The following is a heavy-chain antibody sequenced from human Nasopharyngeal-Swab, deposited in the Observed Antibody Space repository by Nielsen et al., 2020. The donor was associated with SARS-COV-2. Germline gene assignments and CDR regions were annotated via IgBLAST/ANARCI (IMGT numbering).Heavy chain of an antibody. CDR3: TTDVDSSSWHYYYYYGMDV. V-gene: IGHV3-15*01. D-gene: IGHD6-13*01. CDR2: IKSKTDGGTT. J-gene: IGHJ6*02. Sequence: VRQMPGKGLEWVGRIKSKTDGGTTDYAAPVKGRFTISRDDSKNTLYLQMNSLKTEDTAVYYCTTDVDSSSWHYYYYYGMDVWGQGTTVTVSS.